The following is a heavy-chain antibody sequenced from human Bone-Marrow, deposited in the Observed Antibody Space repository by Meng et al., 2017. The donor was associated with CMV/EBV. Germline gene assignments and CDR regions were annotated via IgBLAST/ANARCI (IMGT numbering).Heavy chain of an antibody. V-gene: IGHV4-34*01. CDR1: GAPFSGY. D-gene: IGHD1-26*01. CDR2: ITHSGST. Sequence: QVHIQQWGAGLLKPSETLSLTCGVYGAPFSGYWSWVRQPPGKGLEWIGEITHSGSTNYNVSLKSRVTISIDTSKNQFSLKLSSVTATDTAVYYCAPGFRSWSGSYSSWGQGTLVTVSS. CDR3: APGFRSWSGSYSS. J-gene: IGHJ4*02.